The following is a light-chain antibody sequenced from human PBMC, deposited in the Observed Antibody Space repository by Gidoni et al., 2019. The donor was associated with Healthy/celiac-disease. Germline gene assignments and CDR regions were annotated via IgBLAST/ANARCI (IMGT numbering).Light chain of an antibody. CDR2: LGS. V-gene: IGKV2-28*01. Sequence: DIVMTQSPLSLPVTPGEPASISCRSSQSLLHSNGYNYLDWYLQKPGQSPQLLIYLGSNRASGVPDRFSGSGSGTDFTLKISRVEAEDVGVYYCMQALQIPWTFGPRDQGGNQT. J-gene: IGKJ1*01. CDR3: MQALQIPWT. CDR1: QSLLHSNGYNY.